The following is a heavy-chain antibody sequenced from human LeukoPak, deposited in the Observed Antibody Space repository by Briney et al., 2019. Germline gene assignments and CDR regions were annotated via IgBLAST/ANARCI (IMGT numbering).Heavy chain of an antibody. Sequence: GGPLRLSCVASGFTFSSYAMSWVRQAPGKGLEWVSAISGSGGSTYYADSVKGRFTISRDNSKYTLYLQINSLRAEDTAVYYCAKDLNQRLWDWGQGTLVTVRS. CDR2: ISGSGGST. J-gene: IGHJ4*02. CDR3: AKDLNQRLWD. V-gene: IGHV3-23*01. CDR1: GFTFSSYA. D-gene: IGHD3-16*01.